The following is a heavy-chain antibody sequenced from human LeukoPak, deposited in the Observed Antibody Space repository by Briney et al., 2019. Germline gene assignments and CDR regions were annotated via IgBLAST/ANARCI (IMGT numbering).Heavy chain of an antibody. Sequence: PGGSLRLSCAASGFTFSSHWMNWVRQAPGKGLEWVANIKQDGSEKSYVDSVKGRFTISRDNAKNSLYLQMNSLRAEDTALYYCAKTRYYADAFDIWGQGTMVTVSS. CDR2: IKQDGSEK. J-gene: IGHJ3*02. CDR1: GFTFSSHW. V-gene: IGHV3-7*03. CDR3: AKTRYYADAFDI. D-gene: IGHD3-10*01.